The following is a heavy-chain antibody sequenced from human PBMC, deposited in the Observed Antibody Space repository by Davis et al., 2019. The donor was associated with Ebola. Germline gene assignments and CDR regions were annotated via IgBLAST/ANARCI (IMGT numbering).Heavy chain of an antibody. J-gene: IGHJ3*02. V-gene: IGHV1-8*01. CDR1: GYTFTSYD. CDR2: MNPNSGNT. CDR3: ARRGGTKHLDAFDI. Sequence: AASVKVSCKASGYTFTSYDINWVRQATGQGLEWMGWMNPNSGNTGYAQKFQGRVTMTRNTSISTAYMELSSLRSEDTAVYYCARRGGTKHLDAFDIWGQGTMVTVSS. D-gene: IGHD3-16*01.